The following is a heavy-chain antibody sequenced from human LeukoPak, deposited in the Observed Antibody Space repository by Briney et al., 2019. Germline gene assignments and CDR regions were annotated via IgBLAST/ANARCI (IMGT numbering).Heavy chain of an antibody. CDR1: GGSVISYY. CDR3: ARGYYDSSGYYYVGTNYYYYYYMDV. D-gene: IGHD3-22*01. J-gene: IGHJ6*03. CDR2: IYYSGST. Sequence: SETLSLTCSVSGGSVISYYWTWIRQPPGKGLEWIGYIYYSGSTNYNPSLKSRVTISIDTSKNQFSLKLSSVTAADTAVYYCARGYYDSSGYYYVGTNYYYYYYMDVWGKGTTVTVSS. V-gene: IGHV4-59*02.